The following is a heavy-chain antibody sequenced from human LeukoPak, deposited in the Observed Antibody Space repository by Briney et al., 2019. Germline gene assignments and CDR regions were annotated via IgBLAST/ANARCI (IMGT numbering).Heavy chain of an antibody. J-gene: IGHJ3*02. CDR3: ARDFYSSSWYYPDAFDI. CDR2: IWYDGSNK. V-gene: IGHV3-33*08. D-gene: IGHD6-13*01. Sequence: PGGSLRLSCAASGFTFSSYGMHWVRQAPGKGLEWVAVIWYDGSNKYYADSVKGRFTISRDNSKNTLYLQMNSLRAEDTAVYYCARDFYSSSWYYPDAFDIWGQGTMVTVSS. CDR1: GFTFSSYG.